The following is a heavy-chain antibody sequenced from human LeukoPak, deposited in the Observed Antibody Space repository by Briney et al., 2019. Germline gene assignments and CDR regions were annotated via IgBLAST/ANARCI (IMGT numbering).Heavy chain of an antibody. V-gene: IGHV3-23*01. CDR3: AELGITMIGGV. CDR1: GFTFSSYA. D-gene: IGHD3-10*02. CDR2: ISGSGGRT. J-gene: IGHJ6*04. Sequence: GGTLRLSCAASGFTFSSYAMSWVRQAPGKGLEWVSSISGSGGRTHYTDSVKGRFTISRDNAKNSLYLQMNSLRAEDTAVYYCAELGITMIGGVWGKGTTVTISS.